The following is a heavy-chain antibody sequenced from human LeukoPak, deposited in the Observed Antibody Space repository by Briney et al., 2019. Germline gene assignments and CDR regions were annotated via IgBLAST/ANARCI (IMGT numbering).Heavy chain of an antibody. CDR1: GFTFSTFA. CDR3: AKGGAQLDF. J-gene: IGHJ4*02. D-gene: IGHD1-26*01. CDR2: ISGSGGST. Sequence: GGSLRLSCAGSGFTFSTFAMGWVRQAPGKGLEWVSTISGSGGSTHYADSVKGRFTISRDNSKNTLYLQMNSLRAKDTAVYYCAKGGAQLDFWGQGTLVTVSS. V-gene: IGHV3-23*01.